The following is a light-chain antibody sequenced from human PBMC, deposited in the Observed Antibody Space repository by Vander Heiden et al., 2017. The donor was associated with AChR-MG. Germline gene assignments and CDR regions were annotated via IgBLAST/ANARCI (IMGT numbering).Light chain of an antibody. Sequence: DIQMTQSPSTLSASVGDRVTITCRASQSISSWLAWYQQKPGKAPKLLIYKASSLESGVPSRFSGSGSGTEFTLTISSLQPDDFATYDGQQYGTFGPGTKVDIK. J-gene: IGKJ3*01. CDR2: KAS. CDR3: QQYGT. V-gene: IGKV1-5*03. CDR1: QSISSW.